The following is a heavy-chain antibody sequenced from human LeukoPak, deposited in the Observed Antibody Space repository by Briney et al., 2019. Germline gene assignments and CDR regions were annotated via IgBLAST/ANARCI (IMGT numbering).Heavy chain of an antibody. J-gene: IGHJ5*01. D-gene: IGHD3-10*01. CDR2: MNPKSGNT. Sequence: GASVKVSCKASGYTFGNYDINWVRQATGQGLEWMGWMNPKSGNTGYAQKFKGRVTMTRNTSISTAYMDLSSLTSEDTAVYYCARGRSSWFDPWGQGTLVTVSS. V-gene: IGHV1-8*01. CDR1: GYTFGNYD. CDR3: ARGRSSWFDP.